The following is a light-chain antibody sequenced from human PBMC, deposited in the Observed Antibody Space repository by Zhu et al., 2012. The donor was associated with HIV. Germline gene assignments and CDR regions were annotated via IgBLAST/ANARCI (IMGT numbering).Light chain of an antibody. CDR3: QQYGSSPIT. V-gene: IGKV3-20*01. CDR1: QGVSSTY. Sequence: EIVLTQSPGTLSLSPGERASLSCRASQGVSSTYLGWYQQKPGQAPRLLIYGASSRATGIPDRFSGSGSGTDFTLTISRLEPEDFAVHYCQQYGSSPITFGQGTRLEIK. J-gene: IGKJ5*01. CDR2: GAS.